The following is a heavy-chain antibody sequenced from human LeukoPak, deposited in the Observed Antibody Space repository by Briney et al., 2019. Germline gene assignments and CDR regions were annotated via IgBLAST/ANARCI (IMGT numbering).Heavy chain of an antibody. Sequence: PGGSLRLSCAASGFTFSSYGMHWVRQAPGKGLEWVAFIRYDGSNKYYADSVKGRFTISRDNSKNTLYLQMNSLRAEDTAVYYCAKDQQNVLLWFGELLEDYWGQGILVTVSS. D-gene: IGHD3-10*01. CDR3: AKDQQNVLLWFGELLEDY. CDR2: IRYDGSNK. J-gene: IGHJ4*02. V-gene: IGHV3-30*02. CDR1: GFTFSSYG.